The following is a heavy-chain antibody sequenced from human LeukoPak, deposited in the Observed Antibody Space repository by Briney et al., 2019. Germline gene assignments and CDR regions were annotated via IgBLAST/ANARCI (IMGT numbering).Heavy chain of an antibody. CDR2: INWNDDK. CDR1: GFSLSTSGVG. D-gene: IGHD6-13*01. Sequence: SGPTLVKPTQTLTLTCTFSGFSLSTSGVGVGWIRQPPGKALEWLALINWNDDKRYSPSLKSRLTITKDTSKNQVVLTMTNMDPVDTATYYCARESGYSSSWYGDWFDPWGQGTLVTVSS. V-gene: IGHV2-5*01. J-gene: IGHJ5*02. CDR3: ARESGYSSSWYGDWFDP.